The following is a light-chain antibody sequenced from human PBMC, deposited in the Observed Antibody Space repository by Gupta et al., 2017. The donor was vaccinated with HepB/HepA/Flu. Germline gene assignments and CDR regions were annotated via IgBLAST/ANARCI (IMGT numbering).Light chain of an antibody. CDR2: DVN. J-gene: IGLJ3*02. CDR3: ASFTITNTRVL. CDR1: SSDVGGFNY. Sequence: QSALAQIASVSASPGQSITISCTGTSSDVGGFNYVSWYQHHPGKGPKLLIYDVNNRPSGISDRFSGSKSGNTASLTISGLQVEDEADYFCASFTITNTRVLFGGGTKLTVL. V-gene: IGLV2-14*03.